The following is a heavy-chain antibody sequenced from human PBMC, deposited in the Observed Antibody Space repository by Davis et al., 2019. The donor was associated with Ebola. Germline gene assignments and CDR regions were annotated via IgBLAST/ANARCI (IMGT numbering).Heavy chain of an antibody. D-gene: IGHD2-8*01. CDR1: EFTFRSHW. Sequence: GESLKISCAASEFTFRSHWMHWVRQVPGKGLVWVSRINGDGSRTTYADSVKGRFTISRDNSKNTLYLQMNSLRAEDTAVYYCAKGRRGVMPVLMVYAEYYYYYYGMDVWGQGTTVTVSS. J-gene: IGHJ6*02. CDR3: AKGRRGVMPVLMVYAEYYYYYYGMDV. V-gene: IGHV3-74*01. CDR2: INGDGSRT.